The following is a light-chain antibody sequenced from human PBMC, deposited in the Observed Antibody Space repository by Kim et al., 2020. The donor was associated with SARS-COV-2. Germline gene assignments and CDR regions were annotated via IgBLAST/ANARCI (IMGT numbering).Light chain of an antibody. CDR3: AARDDTLSGFL. CDR1: LYNIGSHS. V-gene: IGLV1-47*01. J-gene: IGLJ7*01. CDR2: RND. Sequence: GQMVTISCSGSLYNIGSHSVYWYQQFPGTAPKLRIYRNDQRPSGVPDRFSGSKSGTSASLAISGLRSADEADYYCAARDDTLSGFLFGGGTQLTVL.